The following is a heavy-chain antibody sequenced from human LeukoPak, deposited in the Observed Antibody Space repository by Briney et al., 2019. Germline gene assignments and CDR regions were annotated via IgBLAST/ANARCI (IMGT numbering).Heavy chain of an antibody. J-gene: IGHJ4*02. Sequence: GASVKVSCKAFGYTFTNFGITWVRQAPGQGLEWMGWIGAYNGDTKYGQNFQGRVTMTTDTSTTTAYMDLRSLSSDDTAVYYCGRVDMATTKDYWGQGTLVTVSS. CDR1: GYTFTNFG. CDR3: GRVDMATTKDY. CDR2: IGAYNGDT. D-gene: IGHD5-24*01. V-gene: IGHV1-18*01.